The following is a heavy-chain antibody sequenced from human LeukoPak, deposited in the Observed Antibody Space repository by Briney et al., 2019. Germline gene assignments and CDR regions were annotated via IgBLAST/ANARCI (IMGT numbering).Heavy chain of an antibody. CDR3: ARDVFGYCSSTSCYYYYGMDV. V-gene: IGHV3-48*01. CDR2: ISSSCSTI. Sequence: GGSLRLSCAASGFTFSSYSMNWVRQAPGKGLEWVSYISSSCSTIYYADSVKGRFTISRDNAKNSLYLQMNSLRAEDTAVYYCARDVFGYCSSTSCYYYYGMDVWGQGTTVTVSS. CDR1: GFTFSSYS. D-gene: IGHD2-2*03. J-gene: IGHJ6*02.